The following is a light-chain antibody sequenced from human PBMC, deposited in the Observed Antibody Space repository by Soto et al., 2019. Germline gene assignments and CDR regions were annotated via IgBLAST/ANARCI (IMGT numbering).Light chain of an antibody. J-gene: IGLJ1*01. CDR2: GNN. V-gene: IGLV1-40*01. Sequence: QSVLTQPPSVSGAXXXRVTXXCTGSTSNIXXDYGVHWYQQFPGTAPKLLIYGNNNRPSGVPDRFSGSKSGTSASLAITGLQAEDEADYYCQSYDSSLSGSTYIFGTGTQLTVL. CDR1: TSNIXXDYG. CDR3: QSYDSSLSGSTYI.